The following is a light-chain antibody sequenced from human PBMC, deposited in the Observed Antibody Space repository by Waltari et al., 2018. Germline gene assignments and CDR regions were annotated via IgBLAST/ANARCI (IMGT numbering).Light chain of an antibody. CDR1: SGPPPSTSH. J-gene: IGLJ3*02. CDR2: KAN. CDR3: LLYMGSGIWV. V-gene: IGLV8-61*01. Sequence: QTVVTQEPSLSVSPGGTVTLTCALSSGPPPSTSHASRYQQSPGQTPRTLVYKANIRSSGVPDRFSGSVLGNKAVLIITGAQAEDESTYYCLLYMGSGIWVFGGGTKLTVL.